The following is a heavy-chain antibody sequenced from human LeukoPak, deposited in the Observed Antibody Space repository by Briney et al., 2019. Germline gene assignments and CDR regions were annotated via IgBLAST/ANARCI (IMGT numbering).Heavy chain of an antibody. Sequence: TGGSLRLSCAASGFTFSAYAMSWVRQAPGKGLEWVSAISRSGSSTDYADSVKGRFTISRDNSKNTLYLQMNSLRPEDTAVYYCAKGGDISTGYYLYWYFDLWGRGTLVTVSS. CDR1: GFTFSAYA. D-gene: IGHD3-9*01. J-gene: IGHJ2*01. CDR2: ISRSGSST. V-gene: IGHV3-23*01. CDR3: AKGGDISTGYYLYWYFDL.